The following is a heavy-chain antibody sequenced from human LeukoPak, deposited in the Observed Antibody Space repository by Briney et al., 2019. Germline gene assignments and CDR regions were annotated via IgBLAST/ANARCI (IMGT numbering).Heavy chain of an antibody. CDR1: EFTFSSYA. CDR2: IYSGGST. Sequence: GGSLTLSCAASEFTFSSYAMGWVRQAPGKGLEWVSVIYSGGSTYYADSVKGRFTISRDNSKNTLYLQMNSLRAEDTAVYYCARDLGGSGSFGYWGQGTLVTVSS. CDR3: ARDLGGSGSFGY. J-gene: IGHJ4*02. D-gene: IGHD3-10*01. V-gene: IGHV3-66*01.